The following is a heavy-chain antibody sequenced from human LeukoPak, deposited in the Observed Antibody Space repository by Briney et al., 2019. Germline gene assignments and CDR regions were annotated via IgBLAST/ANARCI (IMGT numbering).Heavy chain of an antibody. D-gene: IGHD1-26*01. CDR3: ARGGGAYSGSYYGDAFDI. CDR1: GFSFSSYA. J-gene: IGHJ3*02. V-gene: IGHV3-23*01. Sequence: GGSLRLSCAASGFSFSSYAMCWVRQAPGKGLEWVSTISGSGGSTHHADSVKGRFTISRDNSKNTLYLQMNSLRAEDTAVYYCARGGGAYSGSYYGDAFDIWGQGTMVTVSS. CDR2: ISGSGGST.